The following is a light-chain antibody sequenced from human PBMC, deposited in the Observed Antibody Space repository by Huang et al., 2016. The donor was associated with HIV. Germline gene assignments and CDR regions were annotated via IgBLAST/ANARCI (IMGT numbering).Light chain of an antibody. CDR1: QDVSEY. CDR2: AAS. Sequence: DIQMTQSPSSLSASVGDRVTITCRASQDVSEYLAWFQQKPGKAPKSLIYAASNLESGVPSRFSGRGSGTKFTLTISSLQPEDFATYYCQQYEGYPRTFGQGTKLDIK. CDR3: QQYEGYPRT. J-gene: IGKJ2*01. V-gene: IGKV1-16*01.